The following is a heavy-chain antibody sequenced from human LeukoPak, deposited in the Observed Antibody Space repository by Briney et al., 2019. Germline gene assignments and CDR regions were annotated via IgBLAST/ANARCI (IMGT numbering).Heavy chain of an antibody. J-gene: IGHJ4*02. CDR3: ARAPYGSGLDY. D-gene: IGHD3-10*01. V-gene: IGHV4-59*01. CDR2: IYYSGST. Sequence: SETLSLTCTVSGGSISSYYWSWIRQPPGKGLEWIGYIYYSGSTNYNPSLKSRVTISVDTSKNQFSLKLSSVTAADTAVYYCARAPYGSGLDYWGQGTLVTVSS. CDR1: GGSISSYY.